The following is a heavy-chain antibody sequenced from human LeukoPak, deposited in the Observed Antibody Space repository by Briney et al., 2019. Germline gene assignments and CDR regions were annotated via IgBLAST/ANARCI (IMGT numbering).Heavy chain of an antibody. CDR2: IRQDDSEK. CDR1: GFTFSDYW. CDR3: ARVDIVVVPAAPFDY. J-gene: IGHJ4*02. Sequence: GGSLRLSCSASGFTFSDYWMMWVRQAPGKGLEWVGNIRQDDSEKNYVDSVKGRFTISRDNAKNSLYLQMNSLRAEDTAVYYCARVDIVVVPAAPFDYWGQGTLVTVSS. D-gene: IGHD2-2*01. V-gene: IGHV3-7*01.